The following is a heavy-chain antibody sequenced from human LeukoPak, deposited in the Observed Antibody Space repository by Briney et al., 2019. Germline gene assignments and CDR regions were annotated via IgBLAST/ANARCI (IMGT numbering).Heavy chain of an antibody. Sequence: ASVKVSCKASGYTFTSYGISWVRQAPGQGLEWMGWISAYNGNTNYAQKLQGRVTMTTDTSTSTAYMELRSLRSDDTAVYYCASDRGITIFGVVTSDYWGQGTLVTVSS. CDR1: GYTFTSYG. CDR2: ISAYNGNT. J-gene: IGHJ4*02. CDR3: ASDRGITIFGVVTSDY. V-gene: IGHV1-18*01. D-gene: IGHD3-3*01.